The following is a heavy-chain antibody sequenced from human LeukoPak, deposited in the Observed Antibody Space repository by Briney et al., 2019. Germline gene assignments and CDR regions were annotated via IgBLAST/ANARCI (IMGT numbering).Heavy chain of an antibody. CDR3: ARGGGIYGLWDY. CDR1: GFTFSSYW. CDR2: IYSDGSSY. J-gene: IGHJ4*02. V-gene: IGHV3-74*03. Sequence: PGGSLRLSCAASGFTFSSYWMHWVRQAPGKGLVWVSRIYSDGSSYTADSVKGRFTISRDNAKDTLYLQVNSLRVEDTAVYYCARGGGIYGLWDYWGQGTLVTVSS. D-gene: IGHD1-26*01.